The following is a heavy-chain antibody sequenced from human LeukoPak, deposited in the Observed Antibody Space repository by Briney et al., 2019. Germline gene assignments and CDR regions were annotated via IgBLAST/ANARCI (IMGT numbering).Heavy chain of an antibody. Sequence: GGSLRLSCAASGFTFSSYWMSWVRQAQGKGLEWVANIKQDGSEKYYVDSVKGRFTISRDNAKNSLYLQMNSLRAEDTAVYYCAKFETSPGGVAFDIWGQGTMVTVSS. CDR1: GFTFSSYW. J-gene: IGHJ3*02. CDR3: AKFETSPGGVAFDI. CDR2: IKQDGSEK. V-gene: IGHV3-7*05. D-gene: IGHD1-1*01.